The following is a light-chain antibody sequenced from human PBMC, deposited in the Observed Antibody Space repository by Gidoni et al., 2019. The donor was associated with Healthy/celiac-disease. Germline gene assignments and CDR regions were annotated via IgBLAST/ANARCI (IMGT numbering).Light chain of an antibody. Sequence: SYELHQPPSVSVSPGQTASITCSGDKLGDKYVCWDQQKPGQSPVLVIYQDSKRPSGIPERFSGSNSGNTATLTISGTQAMDEADYYCQAWDSSVVFGGGTKLTVL. CDR3: QAWDSSVV. CDR1: KLGDKY. J-gene: IGLJ2*01. V-gene: IGLV3-1*01. CDR2: QDS.